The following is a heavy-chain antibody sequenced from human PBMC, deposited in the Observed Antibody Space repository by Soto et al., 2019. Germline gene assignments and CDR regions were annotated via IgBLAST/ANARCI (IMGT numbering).Heavy chain of an antibody. V-gene: IGHV3-15*01. CDR3: TTGGTQPTHYYYYYYGMDV. CDR2: IKSKTDGGTT. D-gene: IGHD3-10*01. Sequence: GGSLRLSCAASGFTFSNAWMSWVRQAPGKGLEWVGRIKSKTDGGTTDYAAPVKGRFTISRDDSKNTLYLQMNSLKTEDTAVYYCTTGGTQPTHYYYYYYGMDVWGQGTTVTVSS. CDR1: GFTFSNAW. J-gene: IGHJ6*02.